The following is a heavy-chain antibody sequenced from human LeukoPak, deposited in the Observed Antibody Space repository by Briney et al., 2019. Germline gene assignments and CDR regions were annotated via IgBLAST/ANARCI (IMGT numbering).Heavy chain of an antibody. CDR2: IYYTGST. Sequence: PSETLSLTCTVSGGSISSSSYYWGWIRQPPGKGLEWIGSIYYTGSTNYNPSLKSRVTISVDTSTNQFSLKLSSVTAADTAVYYCAASLRDGYQYYLDYWGQGTLVTVSS. D-gene: IGHD5-24*01. CDR3: AASLRDGYQYYLDY. V-gene: IGHV4-39*07. J-gene: IGHJ4*02. CDR1: GGSISSSSYY.